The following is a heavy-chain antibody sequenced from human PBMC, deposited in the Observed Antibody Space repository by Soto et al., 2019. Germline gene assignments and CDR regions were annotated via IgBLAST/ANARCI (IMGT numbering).Heavy chain of an antibody. V-gene: IGHV4-59*08. J-gene: IGHJ4*02. Sequence: SEALSLTCAVSGGSISSYYWSWIRQPPGKGLEWIGYIYYSGSTNYNPSLKSRVTISVDTSKNQFSLKLSSVTAADTAVYYCASFGGYSYGVDYWGQGTLVTVSS. CDR2: IYYSGST. CDR1: GGSISSYY. D-gene: IGHD5-18*01. CDR3: ASFGGYSYGVDY.